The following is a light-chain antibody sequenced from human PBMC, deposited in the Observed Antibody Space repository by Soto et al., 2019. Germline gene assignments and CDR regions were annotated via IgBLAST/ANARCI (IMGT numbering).Light chain of an antibody. V-gene: IGLV1-47*02. J-gene: IGLJ3*02. Sequence: QSGLTQPPSASGTPGQRVTISCSGSTSNIGSNYVYWYRQYPGAAPKNLIYGNSQRPSGVPDRFSGSKSGTSASLAISGLRSEDEADYFCAAWDDSLSGPVFGGGTKVTVL. CDR1: TSNIGSNY. CDR3: AAWDDSLSGPV. CDR2: GNS.